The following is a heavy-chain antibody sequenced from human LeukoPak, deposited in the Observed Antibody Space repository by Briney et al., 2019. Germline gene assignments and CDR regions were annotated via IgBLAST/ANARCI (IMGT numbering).Heavy chain of an antibody. V-gene: IGHV3-74*01. Sequence: GSLRLXCAASGFTFSSYWMNWVRHAPGKGLVWVSRIASDGSSTTYADSVKGRFSISRDNAKNTLYLQMNSLRVEDTAVYYCARGRPHGNDYWGQGTLVTVSS. D-gene: IGHD4-23*01. CDR3: ARGRPHGNDY. CDR2: IASDGSST. J-gene: IGHJ4*02. CDR1: GFTFSSYW.